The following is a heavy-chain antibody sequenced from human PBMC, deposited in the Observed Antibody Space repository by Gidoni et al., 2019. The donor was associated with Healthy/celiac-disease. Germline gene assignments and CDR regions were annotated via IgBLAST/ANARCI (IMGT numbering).Heavy chain of an antibody. Sequence: QVQLVESGGGVVKPGRYLRLSCAASGFTFSSYDMHWVRQAPGKGLEWVAVISYDGSNKYYADSVKGRFTISRDNSKNTLYLQMNSLRAEDTAVYYCARDLMVRGARPGGVYYYYGMDVWGQGTTVTVSS. CDR3: ARDLMVRGARPGGVYYYYGMDV. J-gene: IGHJ6*02. V-gene: IGHV3-30-3*01. CDR1: GFTFSSYD. CDR2: ISYDGSNK. D-gene: IGHD3-10*01.